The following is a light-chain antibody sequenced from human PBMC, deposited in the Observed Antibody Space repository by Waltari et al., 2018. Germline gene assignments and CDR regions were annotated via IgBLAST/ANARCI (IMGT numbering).Light chain of an antibody. CDR1: QNIGSS. CDR2: HAS. V-gene: IGKV6-21*01. CDR3: QQYHHWST. Sequence: EILLTHSPAFQSVTQQEKVTITCRASQNIGSSLHWYQQKPDQSPKLLIKHASQSFSGAPSRFSGSGSGTDFTLTINSLQSEDFAVYYCQQYHHWSTFGGGTKVEI. J-gene: IGKJ4*01.